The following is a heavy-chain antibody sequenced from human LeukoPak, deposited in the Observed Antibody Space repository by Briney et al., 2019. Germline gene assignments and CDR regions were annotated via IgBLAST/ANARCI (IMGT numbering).Heavy chain of an antibody. D-gene: IGHD3-22*01. CDR3: AKDMYYDSSGYYPVFDY. J-gene: IGHJ4*02. V-gene: IGHV3-23*01. Sequence: GGSLRLSCAASGFTFSNYAMSWVRQAPGKGLEWVSATSGSGGSTYYADSVKGRFTISRDNSKNTLYLQMNSLRAEDTAVYYCAKDMYYDSSGYYPVFDYWGQGTLVTVSS. CDR1: GFTFSNYA. CDR2: TSGSGGST.